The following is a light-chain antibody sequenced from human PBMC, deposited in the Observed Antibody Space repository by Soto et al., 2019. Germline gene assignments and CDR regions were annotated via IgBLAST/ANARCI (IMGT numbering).Light chain of an antibody. CDR1: SSDVGVYDY. V-gene: IGLV2-14*03. J-gene: IGLJ2*01. CDR3: SSYTTSTTRV. Sequence: QSVLTQPASVSGSPGQSITISCTGSSSDVGVYDYVSWYQQHPGKAPKLLIYDVSNRPAGISNRFSGSKSGNTPSLTISGLQAEDESDYYCSSYTTSTTRVFGGGTKVTDL. CDR2: DVS.